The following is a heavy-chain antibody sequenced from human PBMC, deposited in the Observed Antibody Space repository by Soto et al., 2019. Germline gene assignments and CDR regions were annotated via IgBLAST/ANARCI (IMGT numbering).Heavy chain of an antibody. J-gene: IGHJ6*03. CDR3: AIEEGSYNMGTFPFYHMDV. Sequence: QVQLVQSGPEVKKTGCSVKVSCKLSGGTLTSDTIIWLRLAPGQGLEWMGRIVPILGTGNYAQKFQGRVTITEDISTNTGYMEFSRLTSEDTAIYYRAIEEGSYNMGTFPFYHMDVWGNGTTVSVSS. CDR2: IVPILGTG. D-gene: IGHD3-10*01. V-gene: IGHV1-69*08. CDR1: GGTLTSDT.